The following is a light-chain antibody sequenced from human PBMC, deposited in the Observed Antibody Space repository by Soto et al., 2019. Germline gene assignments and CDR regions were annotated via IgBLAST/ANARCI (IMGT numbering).Light chain of an antibody. CDR2: DVN. Sequence: QSALTQPASVSGSPGQSNTISCTGTSSDVGGYNYVSWYQQHPGKAPKLIIFDVNNRPSGISNRFSGSKSGNTASLTISGLQAEDEADYYCFSYTSSGTFLFGGGTQLTVL. CDR3: FSYTSSGTFL. V-gene: IGLV2-14*03. J-gene: IGLJ2*01. CDR1: SSDVGGYNY.